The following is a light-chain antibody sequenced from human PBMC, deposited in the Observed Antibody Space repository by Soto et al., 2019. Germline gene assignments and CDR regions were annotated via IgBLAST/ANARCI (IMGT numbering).Light chain of an antibody. CDR1: QDIGIH. CDR3: QQLHIYPYT. V-gene: IGKV1-9*01. CDR2: GAS. J-gene: IGKJ2*01. Sequence: ILLTQSPPSLSASVGDRVTITCRASQDIGIHLAWYHQIPGKAPKVLIYGASAVQSEVPSGFSGSGSVTDFTLTISSLQPEHFATYYCQQLHIYPYTFGQGTKLEI.